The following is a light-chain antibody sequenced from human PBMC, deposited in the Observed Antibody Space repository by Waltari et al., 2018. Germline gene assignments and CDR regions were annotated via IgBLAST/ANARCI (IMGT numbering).Light chain of an antibody. V-gene: IGLV1-36*01. CDR1: SSNIGNNA. J-gene: IGLJ3*02. CDR2: YDD. Sequence: QSVLTQPPSVSGAPRQRVTISCSGSSSNIGNNAVNWYQHLPGKAPKLLIYYDDLLHSEVPGRFSASKSGTSASLAISGLQSEDEADYYCAAWDDRLNGPVFGGGTKLTVL. CDR3: AAWDDRLNGPV.